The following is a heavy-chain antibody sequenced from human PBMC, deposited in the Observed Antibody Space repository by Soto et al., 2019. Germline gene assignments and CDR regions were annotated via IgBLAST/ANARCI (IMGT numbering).Heavy chain of an antibody. V-gene: IGHV1-18*01. CDR2: ISAHNGDT. CDR1: GYNFANYG. CDR3: ARDAAYNDFWGGVMELSSYTMDV. J-gene: IGHJ6*01. Sequence: QVQLVQSEAEVKKPGASLKVSCRASGYNFANYGISWVRQAPGQGLEWMGWISAHNGDTKYAQKVQGGVTMTADTSTSTAYIEMWSLRSDDTAVYYCARDAAYNDFWGGVMELSSYTMDVLGQGDTGTVAA. D-gene: IGHD3-3*01.